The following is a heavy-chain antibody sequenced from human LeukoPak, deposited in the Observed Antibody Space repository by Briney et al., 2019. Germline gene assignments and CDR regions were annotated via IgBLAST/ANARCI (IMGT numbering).Heavy chain of an antibody. D-gene: IGHD6-19*01. CDR2: INHSGST. CDR3: ARHGRSSGWSSEFAW. Sequence: SETLSLTCAVYGGSFSGYYWSWIRQPPGKGLEWIGEINHSGSTNYNPSLESRVTISVDTSKNQFSLKMSSVTAADTAVYYCARHGRSSGWSSEFAWWGQGTLVTVSS. J-gene: IGHJ4*02. V-gene: IGHV4-34*01. CDR1: GGSFSGYY.